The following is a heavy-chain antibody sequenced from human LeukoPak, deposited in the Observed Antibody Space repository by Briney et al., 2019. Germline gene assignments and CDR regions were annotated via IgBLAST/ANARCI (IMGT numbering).Heavy chain of an antibody. J-gene: IGHJ4*02. CDR2: ISYDGSNK. D-gene: IGHD2-2*01. CDR3: AKGPLRGTAAAIDY. V-gene: IGHV3-30*18. Sequence: GRSLRLSCAASGFTFSSYGMHWVRQAPGKGLEWVAVISYDGSNKYYADSVKGRFTISRDNSKNTLYLQMNSLRAEDTAVYYCAKGPLRGTAAAIDYWGQGTLVTVSS. CDR1: GFTFSSYG.